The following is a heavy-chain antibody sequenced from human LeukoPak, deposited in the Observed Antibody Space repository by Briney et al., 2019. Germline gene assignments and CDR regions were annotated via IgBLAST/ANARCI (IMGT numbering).Heavy chain of an antibody. V-gene: IGHV3-21*01. CDR1: GFTFSSYS. CDR3: ARDVIPAVVTPGFDY. J-gene: IGHJ4*02. D-gene: IGHD4-23*01. CDR2: ISSSSSYI. Sequence: GGSLRLSCAASGFTFSSYSMNWVRQAPGKGLEWVSSISSSSSYIYYADSVKGRFTISRDNAKNSLYLQMNSLRAEDTAVYYCARDVIPAVVTPGFDYWGQGTLVTVSS.